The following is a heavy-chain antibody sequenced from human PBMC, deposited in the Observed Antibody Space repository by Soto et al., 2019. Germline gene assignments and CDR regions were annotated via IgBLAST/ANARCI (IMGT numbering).Heavy chain of an antibody. V-gene: IGHV1-18*01. Sequence: ASVKVSCKASGYTFTSYGISWVRQAPGQGLEWMGWISAYNGNTNYAQKLQGRVTMTTDTSTSTAYMELRSLRSDDTAVYYCARFCRGTYYDFWSGYYTDGYYYYYYMDVWGKGTTVTVSS. J-gene: IGHJ6*03. CDR3: ARFCRGTYYDFWSGYYTDGYYYYYYMDV. D-gene: IGHD3-3*01. CDR1: GYTFTSYG. CDR2: ISAYNGNT.